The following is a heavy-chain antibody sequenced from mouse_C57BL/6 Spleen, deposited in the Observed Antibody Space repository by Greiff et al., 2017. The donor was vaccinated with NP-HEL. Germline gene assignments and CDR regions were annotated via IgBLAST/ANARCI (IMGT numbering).Heavy chain of an antibody. J-gene: IGHJ1*03. D-gene: IGHD1-1*01. CDR1: GYAFSSYW. Sequence: QVQLQQSGAELVKPGASVKISCKASGYAFSSYWMNWVKQRPGKGLEWIGQIYPGDGDTNYNGKFKGKATLTADKSSSTAYMQLSSLTSEDSAVYFCARGYYSSPYWYFDDWGTGTTVTVSS. CDR2: IYPGDGDT. V-gene: IGHV1-80*01. CDR3: ARGYYSSPYWYFDD.